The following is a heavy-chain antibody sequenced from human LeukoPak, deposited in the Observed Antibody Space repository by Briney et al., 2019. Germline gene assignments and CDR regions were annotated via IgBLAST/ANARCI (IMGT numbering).Heavy chain of an antibody. D-gene: IGHD6-19*01. CDR1: SGSISSYY. J-gene: IGHJ4*02. Sequence: SETLSLTCTVASGSISSYYWSWIRQPPGKGLEWIGYIYYSGSATYNPSLKSRVTISLNTSKNQFSLKLSSVTAADTALYYCAGRSRSAWYYDYWGQGTLVIVSS. V-gene: IGHV4-59*01. CDR3: AGRSRSAWYYDY. CDR2: IYYSGSA.